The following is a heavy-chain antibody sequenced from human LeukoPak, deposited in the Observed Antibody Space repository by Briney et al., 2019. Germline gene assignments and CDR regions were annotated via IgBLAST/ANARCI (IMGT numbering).Heavy chain of an antibody. V-gene: IGHV3-23*01. D-gene: IGHD3-22*01. CDR2: ISGSGGSI. J-gene: IGHJ4*02. CDR3: AATYYYDGSGDY. CDR1: GFTFNNYA. Sequence: GGSLRLSCAASGFTFNNYAMSWVRQAPGKGLEWVSAISGSGGSIYCADSVKGRFTISRDNAKNSLYLLMNSLRTEDTAVYYCAATYYYDGSGDYWGQGTLVTVSS.